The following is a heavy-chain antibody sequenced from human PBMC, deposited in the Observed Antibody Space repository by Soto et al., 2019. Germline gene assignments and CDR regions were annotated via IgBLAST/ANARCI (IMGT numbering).Heavy chain of an antibody. J-gene: IGHJ6*02. V-gene: IGHV3-23*01. Sequence: GGSLRLSCAASGFTFSNSGMRWVRQAPGQGLEWVSSIGPSGNTYYSDAVKGRFTISRDISKNTLFLQMDSLRAEDTATYYCAKLLHNSYYNVMDVWGQGTTVTVSS. CDR3: AKLLHNSYYNVMDV. D-gene: IGHD4-4*01. CDR1: GFTFSNSG. CDR2: IGPSGNT.